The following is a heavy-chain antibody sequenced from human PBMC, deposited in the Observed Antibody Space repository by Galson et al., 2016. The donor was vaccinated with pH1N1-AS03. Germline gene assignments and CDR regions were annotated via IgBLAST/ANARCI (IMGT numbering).Heavy chain of an antibody. CDR3: SSSPDYSYTSVYYGTAY. CDR2: INPSSGGT. Sequence: SVKVSCKASGYTFSDYYMHWVRQAPGQELEWMGWINPSSGGTKYTQKFQGRVTMTRDTSISTAYMELSRLTSYDTAVYFCSSSPDYSYTSVYYGTAYWGQGTLVTVSS. D-gene: IGHD3-22*01. V-gene: IGHV1-2*02. CDR1: GYTFSDYY. J-gene: IGHJ4*02.